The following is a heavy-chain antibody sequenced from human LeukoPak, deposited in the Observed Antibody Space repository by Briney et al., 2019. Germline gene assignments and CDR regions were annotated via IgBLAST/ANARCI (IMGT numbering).Heavy chain of an antibody. CDR3: ATHPKDWYFDL. V-gene: IGHV3-21*04. D-gene: IGHD4-23*01. CDR2: ISSSSSYI. J-gene: IGHJ2*01. CDR1: GFTFSSYS. Sequence: PGGSLRLSCAASGFTFSSYSMNWVRQAPGKGLEWVSSISSSSSYIYYADSVKGRFTISRDNAKNSLYLQMSSLRTEDTALYYCATHPKDWYFDLWGRGTLVTVSS.